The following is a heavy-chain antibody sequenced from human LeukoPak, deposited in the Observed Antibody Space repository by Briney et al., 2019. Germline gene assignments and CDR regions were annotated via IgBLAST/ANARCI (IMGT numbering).Heavy chain of an antibody. J-gene: IGHJ3*02. Sequence: PSQTLSLTCTVSGGSISSGDYYWSWIRQPPGKGLEWIGYIYYSGSTNYNPSLKSRVTISVDTSKNQFSLKLSSVTAADTAVYYCARFLSPEWLLPGDAFDIWGQGTMVTVSS. D-gene: IGHD3-3*01. CDR2: IYYSGST. V-gene: IGHV4-61*08. CDR3: ARFLSPEWLLPGDAFDI. CDR1: GGSISSGDYY.